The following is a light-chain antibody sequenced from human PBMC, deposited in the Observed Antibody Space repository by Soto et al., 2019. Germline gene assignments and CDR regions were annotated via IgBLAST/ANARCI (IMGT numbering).Light chain of an antibody. CDR2: EVT. CDR1: SSDIGAYNY. V-gene: IGLV2-8*01. Sequence: QSALTQPPSASGSPGQSVTISCTGTSSDIGAYNYVSWYQQHPGKAPKLMIYEVTKRPSGVPDRFSGSKSGNTASLTVSGLQGGGEGNYYGGLYAGTRNVFGTGTKVTV. J-gene: IGLJ1*01. CDR3: GLYAGTRNV.